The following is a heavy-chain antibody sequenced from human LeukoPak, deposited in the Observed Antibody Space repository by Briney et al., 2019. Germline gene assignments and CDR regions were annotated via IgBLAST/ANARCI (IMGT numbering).Heavy chain of an antibody. V-gene: IGHV4-4*07. Sequence: SVTLSLTCTVSGGSISSYYWSWIRQPAVKGLEWIGRIYISGSTNYNPSLKSRVTMSVDTSKNQFSLKLSSVTAADTAVYYCARQLRGYCSGGRCYAYPYYYMDVWGKGTTVTISS. D-gene: IGHD2-15*01. J-gene: IGHJ6*03. CDR3: ARQLRGYCSGGRCYAYPYYYMDV. CDR1: GGSISSYY. CDR2: IYISGST.